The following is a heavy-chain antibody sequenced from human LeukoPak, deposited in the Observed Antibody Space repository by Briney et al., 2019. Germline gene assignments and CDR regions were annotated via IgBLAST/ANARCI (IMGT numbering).Heavy chain of an antibody. CDR2: IKQDGSEK. Sequence: GGSLRLSCAASGFTFSSHAMHWVRQAPGKGLEWVANIKQDGSEKYYVDSVKGRFTISRDNAKNSLYLQMNSLRAEDTAVYYCARDPMVTARFFDIWGQGTMVTVSS. CDR3: ARDPMVTARFFDI. J-gene: IGHJ3*02. V-gene: IGHV3-7*01. CDR1: GFTFSSHA. D-gene: IGHD2-21*02.